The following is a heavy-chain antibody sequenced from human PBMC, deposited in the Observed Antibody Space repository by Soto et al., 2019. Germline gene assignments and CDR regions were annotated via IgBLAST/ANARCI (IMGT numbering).Heavy chain of an antibody. D-gene: IGHD2-21*02. V-gene: IGHV3-74*01. CDR3: ARGGDHHGDDL. CDR2: IDNDGSSA. CDR1: GFPFSRYW. J-gene: IGHJ3*01. Sequence: EVLLVESGGGVVQPGGSLRLSCAASGFPFSRYWIHWVRQVPGKGLVWVSRIDNDGSSAIYGDSVRGRFTISRDNAKNTLYLQMNSLRAEDTAVYYCARGGDHHGDDLWGQGTMVIVSS.